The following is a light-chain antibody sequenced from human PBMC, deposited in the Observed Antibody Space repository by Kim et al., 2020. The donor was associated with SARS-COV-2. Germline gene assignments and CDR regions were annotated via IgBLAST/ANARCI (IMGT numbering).Light chain of an antibody. CDR2: SND. CDR1: SSNIGINT. CDR3: AAWDDSLNGPM. V-gene: IGLV1-44*01. J-gene: IGLJ3*02. Sequence: QSVLTQPPSASGTPGQRVTISCSGSSSNIGINTVNWYQHLPGTTPKLLVYSNDQRPSGVPDRFSGSKSGTSVSLAISGLQSEDEADYYCAAWDDSLNGPMFGGGTKLTVL.